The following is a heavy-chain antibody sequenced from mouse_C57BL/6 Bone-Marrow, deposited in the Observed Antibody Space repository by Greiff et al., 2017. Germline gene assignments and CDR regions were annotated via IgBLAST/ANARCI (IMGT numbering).Heavy chain of an antibody. J-gene: IGHJ2*01. Sequence: QVQLQQPGAELVKPGASVKLSCKASGYTFTSYWMQWVKQRPGQGLEWIGEIDPSDSYTNYNQKFQGKATLTVDTSSSTAYMQLSSRTSEDSAVYYCASTTVVATYYFDYWGQGTTLTVSS. CDR2: IDPSDSYT. V-gene: IGHV1-50*01. CDR3: ASTTVVATYYFDY. CDR1: GYTFTSYW. D-gene: IGHD1-1*01.